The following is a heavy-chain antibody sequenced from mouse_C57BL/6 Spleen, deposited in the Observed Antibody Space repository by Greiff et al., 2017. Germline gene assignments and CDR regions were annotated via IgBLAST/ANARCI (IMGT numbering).Heavy chain of an antibody. Sequence: QVQLKQPGAELVKPWASVKLSCKASGYTFTSYWMHWVKQRPGRGLEWIGRIDPNSGGTKYNEKFKSKATLTVDKPSSTAYMQLSSLTSEDSAVYYCARDYYSNYVSDYFDYWGQGTTLTVSS. D-gene: IGHD2-5*01. CDR3: ARDYYSNYVSDYFDY. CDR1: GYTFTSYW. CDR2: IDPNSGGT. J-gene: IGHJ2*01. V-gene: IGHV1-72*01.